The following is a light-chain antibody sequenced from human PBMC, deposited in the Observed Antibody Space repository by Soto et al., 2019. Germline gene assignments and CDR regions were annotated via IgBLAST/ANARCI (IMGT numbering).Light chain of an antibody. Sequence: EVVMTQSPATLSVSPGERVTLSCRASQSVSTNLAWYQQKPGQAPRLLIYGASTRATGIPARFSGSGSGTEFTLTISSLQSEDFVVYYCQQHNNWPMYTFGQGTKLEIK. CDR3: QQHNNWPMYT. CDR2: GAS. CDR1: QSVSTN. J-gene: IGKJ2*01. V-gene: IGKV3-15*01.